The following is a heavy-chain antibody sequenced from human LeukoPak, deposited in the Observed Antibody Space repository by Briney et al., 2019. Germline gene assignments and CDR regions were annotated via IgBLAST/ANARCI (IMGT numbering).Heavy chain of an antibody. CDR3: AKKIDSGSYPLDY. V-gene: IGHV3-23*01. J-gene: IGHJ4*02. D-gene: IGHD3-10*01. CDR1: GFTFSSHG. Sequence: GGTLRLSCAASGFTFSSHGMNWVRQAPGKGLEWVSVISGSGETAFYADSVRGRFTISRDNSKSTLYLQMTSLRAEDTGVYYCAKKIDSGSYPLDYWGQGTLVTISS. CDR2: ISGSGETA.